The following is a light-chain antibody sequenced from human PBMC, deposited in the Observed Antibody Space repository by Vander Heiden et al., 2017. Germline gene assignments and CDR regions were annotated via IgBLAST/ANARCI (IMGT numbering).Light chain of an antibody. Sequence: DIQLTQSPSSLSASVGDRVTITCRASQSISSYLNWYQQKPGKAPKLLIYAASSLQSGVPSRFSGSGYGTDFTLTISSLQPEDFEAYYCKQNDSTTPLTFGGGTKVEIK. J-gene: IGKJ4*01. CDR2: AAS. CDR1: QSISSY. V-gene: IGKV1-39*01. CDR3: KQNDSTTPLT.